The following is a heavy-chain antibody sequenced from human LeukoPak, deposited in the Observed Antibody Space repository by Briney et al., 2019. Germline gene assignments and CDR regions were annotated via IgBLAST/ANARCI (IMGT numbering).Heavy chain of an antibody. CDR1: GGTFSSYA. D-gene: IGHD4-17*01. CDR3: ARDRDYGDYNTQDLFVY. V-gene: IGHV1-69*13. CDR2: IIPIFGTA. J-gene: IGHJ4*02. Sequence: SVKVSCKASGGTFSSYAISWVRQAPGQGLEWMGGIIPIFGTANYAQKFQGRVTITADESTSTAYMELSSLRSDDTAVYYCARDRDYGDYNTQDLFVYWGQGTLVTVSS.